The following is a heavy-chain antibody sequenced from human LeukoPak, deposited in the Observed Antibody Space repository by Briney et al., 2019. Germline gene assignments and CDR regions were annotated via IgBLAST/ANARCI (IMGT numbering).Heavy chain of an antibody. V-gene: IGHV3-11*06. J-gene: IGHJ4*02. CDR1: GFSFSAYY. D-gene: IGHD6-6*01. CDR3: ARGRGARPYHFDY. Sequence: PGGSLRLSCAASGFSFSAYYISWIRQAPGKGLEWVSHISSSSSYTNYADSVKGRFIISRDNAKNSLYLQMNSLRAEDTAVYYCARGRGARPYHFDYWGQGTLVTVSS. CDR2: ISSSSSYT.